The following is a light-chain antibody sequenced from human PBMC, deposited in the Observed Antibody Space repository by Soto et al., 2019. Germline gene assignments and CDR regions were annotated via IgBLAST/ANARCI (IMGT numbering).Light chain of an antibody. Sequence: DIQMTQSPSTLSASVGDRVTITCRASQSIDRWLAWYQQRPGRAPKLLIYEVANLQTGVPSRFSGSGSETEFTLTISSLQTDDFAIYYCQQYNSYPLTFGGGTKVEIK. V-gene: IGKV1-5*01. CDR1: QSIDRW. J-gene: IGKJ4*01. CDR3: QQYNSYPLT. CDR2: EVA.